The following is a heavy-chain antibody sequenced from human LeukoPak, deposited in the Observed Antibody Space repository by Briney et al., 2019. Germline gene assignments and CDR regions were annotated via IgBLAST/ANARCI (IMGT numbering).Heavy chain of an antibody. CDR2: IFHTENT. D-gene: IGHD2-2*02. V-gene: IGHV4-38-2*01. CDR1: GYSISSGYY. Sequence: SETLSLTCDVSGYSISSGYYWGWIRQPPGKGLEGVARIFHTENTYYKPSLKSRVTISIDTSKHQFSLKLASVTAADTAIYFCASYTRGTPLIYFNYWGQETLVTVSS. J-gene: IGHJ4*02. CDR3: ASYTRGTPLIYFNY.